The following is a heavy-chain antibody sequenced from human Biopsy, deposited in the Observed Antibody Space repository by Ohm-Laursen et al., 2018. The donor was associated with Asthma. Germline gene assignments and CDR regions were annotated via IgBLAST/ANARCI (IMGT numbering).Heavy chain of an antibody. V-gene: IGHV4-34*01. CDR3: ARAGQCSSTSCYNPGWFDP. D-gene: IGHD2-2*01. CDR2: INHSGST. J-gene: IGHJ5*02. Sequence: SDTLSLTCAVYGGSFSGYYWSWIRQPPGKGLGWIGEINHSGSTNYNPSLKSRVTISVDTSKNQFSLKLSSVTAADTAVYYCARAGQCSSTSCYNPGWFDPWGQGTLVTVPS. CDR1: GGSFSGYY.